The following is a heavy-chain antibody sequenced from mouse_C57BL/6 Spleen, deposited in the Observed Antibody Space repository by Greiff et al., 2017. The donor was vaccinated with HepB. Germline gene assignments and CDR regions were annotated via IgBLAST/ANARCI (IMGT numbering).Heavy chain of an antibody. CDR2: IDPSDSET. V-gene: IGHV1-52*01. Sequence: QVQLQQPGAELVRPGSSVKLSCKASGYTFTSYWMHWVKQRPIQGLEWIGNIDPSDSETHYNQKFKDKATLTVDKSSSTAYMQLSNLTSEDSAVYYCARRLTDWYFDVWGTGTTVTVSS. J-gene: IGHJ1*03. D-gene: IGHD4-1*01. CDR3: ARRLTDWYFDV. CDR1: GYTFTSYW.